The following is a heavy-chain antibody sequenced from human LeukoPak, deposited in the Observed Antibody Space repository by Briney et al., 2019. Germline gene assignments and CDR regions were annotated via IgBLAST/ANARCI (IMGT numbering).Heavy chain of an antibody. CDR1: GFTFGSYA. V-gene: IGHV3-23*01. CDR2: ISGSGDST. CDR3: AKDVPIAAAGLPYYFDY. J-gene: IGHJ4*02. D-gene: IGHD6-13*01. Sequence: GGSLRLSCAASGFTFGSYAMSWVRQAPGEGLEWVSAISGSGDSTYNADSVKGRFTISRDNSKNTLYLRMNSLRAEDTAVYYCAKDVPIAAAGLPYYFDYWGQGTLVTVSS.